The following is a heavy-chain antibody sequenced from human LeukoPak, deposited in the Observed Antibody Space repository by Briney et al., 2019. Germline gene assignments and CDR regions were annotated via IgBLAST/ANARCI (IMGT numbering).Heavy chain of an antibody. CDR1: GDSVSSNSAA. Sequence: NLSQTLSLTCAISGDSVSSNSAAWSWIRQSPSRGLEWLGRTYYRSKWYNDYAVSVKSRITINPDTSKNQFSLQLNSVTPEDTAVYYCARQRGSGWNWFDPWGQGTLVTVSS. J-gene: IGHJ5*02. V-gene: IGHV6-1*01. CDR2: TYYRSKWYN. CDR3: ARQRGSGWNWFDP. D-gene: IGHD6-19*01.